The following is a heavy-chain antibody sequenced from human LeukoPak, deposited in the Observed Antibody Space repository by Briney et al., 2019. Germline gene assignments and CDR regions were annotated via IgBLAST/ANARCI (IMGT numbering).Heavy chain of an antibody. J-gene: IGHJ4*02. D-gene: IGHD3-22*01. CDR3: ARDTTKKYYYDSSGPDY. Sequence: GGSLRLSCAASGFTFSSYGMHWVRQAPGKGLEWVAVIWYDGSNKYYADSVKGPFTISRDNSKNTLYLQMNSLRAEDTAVYYCARDTTKKYYYDSSGPDYWGQGTLVTVSS. V-gene: IGHV3-33*01. CDR1: GFTFSSYG. CDR2: IWYDGSNK.